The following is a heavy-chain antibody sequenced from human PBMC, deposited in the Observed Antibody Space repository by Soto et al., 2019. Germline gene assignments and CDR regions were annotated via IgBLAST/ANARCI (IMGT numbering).Heavy chain of an antibody. Sequence: PGGSLRLSCAASGFTFSSYGMHWVRQAPGKGLEWVAVISYDGSNKYYADSVKGRFTISRDNSKNTLYLQMNSLRAEDTAVYYCAKAGREPIIRFLEWLLASYFDYWGQGTLVTVSS. D-gene: IGHD3-3*01. J-gene: IGHJ4*02. CDR3: AKAGREPIIRFLEWLLASYFDY. V-gene: IGHV3-30*18. CDR2: ISYDGSNK. CDR1: GFTFSSYG.